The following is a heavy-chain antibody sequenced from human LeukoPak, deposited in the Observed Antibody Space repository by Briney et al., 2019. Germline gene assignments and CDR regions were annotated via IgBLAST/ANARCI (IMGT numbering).Heavy chain of an antibody. CDR3: ARSAFLVTAPGLYYFDY. V-gene: IGHV4-4*07. CDR1: GGSINFYY. J-gene: IGHJ4*02. Sequence: SGTLSLTCTVSGGSINFYYWSWIRQPAGKGLEWIGHIYNSGSTNYNPSLKGRVTMSVATSKNQFSLHLSSVTAADTAVYYCARSAFLVTAPGLYYFDYWGQGTLVAVSS. CDR2: IYNSGST. D-gene: IGHD6-13*01.